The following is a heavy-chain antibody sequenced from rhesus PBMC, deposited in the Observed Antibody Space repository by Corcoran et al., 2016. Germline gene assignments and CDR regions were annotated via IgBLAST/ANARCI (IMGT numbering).Heavy chain of an antibody. J-gene: IGHJ6*01. D-gene: IGHD1-44*01. CDR3: AKDYNYYALDS. Sequence: EVQLVESGGGLAKPGGSLRLSCAASGFTLSGYWRTWVGRAPGKGLEWVSAINSGGGNTYYADSVKGRFTISRDNSKNTLSLQMNSLRAEDTAVYYCAKDYNYYALDSWGQGVVVTVSS. CDR2: INSGGGNT. CDR1: GFTLSGYW. V-gene: IGHV3S25*01.